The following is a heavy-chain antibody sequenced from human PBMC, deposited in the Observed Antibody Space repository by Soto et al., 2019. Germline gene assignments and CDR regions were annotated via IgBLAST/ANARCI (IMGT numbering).Heavy chain of an antibody. V-gene: IGHV4-30-4*01. CDR2: IYYSATT. J-gene: IGHJ4*02. Sequence: PSETLSLTCTVSGGSITSGDYYWSWIRQPPGKGLEWIGYIYYSATTYYNPSLKSRLTISIDTSKNQFSLKLSSVPAADTAVYFCARGFRGVYFDFWGQGTLVTVSS. CDR1: GGSITSGDYY. D-gene: IGHD3-10*01. CDR3: ARGFRGVYFDF.